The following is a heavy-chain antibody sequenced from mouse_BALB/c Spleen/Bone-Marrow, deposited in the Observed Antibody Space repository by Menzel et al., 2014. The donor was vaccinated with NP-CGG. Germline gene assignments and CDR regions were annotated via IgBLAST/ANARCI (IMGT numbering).Heavy chain of an antibody. CDR3: ARLGYYGGFAY. CDR1: GVDFSGFW. D-gene: IGHD2-3*01. J-gene: IGHJ3*01. Sequence: ATGGVDFSGFWMGWVRHAPGKGLEWIGEINPDSSTINYTPSLKDRFIISRDNAKNTLYLQMSKVRSEDTAPYHCARLGYYGGFAYWGQGTLVTVSA. V-gene: IGHV4-1*02. CDR2: INPDSSTI.